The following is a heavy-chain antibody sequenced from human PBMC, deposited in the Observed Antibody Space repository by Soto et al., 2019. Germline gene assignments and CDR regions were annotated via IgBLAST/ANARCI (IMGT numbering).Heavy chain of an antibody. D-gene: IGHD6-13*01. J-gene: IGHJ2*01. CDR1: GFSFNDRA. CDR2: ISSNGGGT. Sequence: EVQLLESGGGLVQPGGSLRLSCVASGFSFNDRAMGWVRQAPGKGLEWVSDISSNGGGTFYADSVKGRFTISRDNVKNTVHLQMNRLRDEDTATYYCAKRRGQQLENWQFDVWGRGSLVSVAS. CDR3: AKRRGQQLENWQFDV. V-gene: IGHV3-23*01.